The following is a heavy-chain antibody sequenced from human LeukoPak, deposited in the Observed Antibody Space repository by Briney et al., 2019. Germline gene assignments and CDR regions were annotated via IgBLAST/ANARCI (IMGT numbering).Heavy chain of an antibody. D-gene: IGHD4-17*01. CDR3: ASLMYGDYWAFDI. CDR2: IYHSGSS. CDR1: GGSISSGGYS. J-gene: IGHJ3*02. V-gene: IGHV4-30-2*01. Sequence: PSVTLSLTCAVSGGSISSGGYSWSWIRQPPGKGLEWIGYIYHSGSSYYNPSLKSRVTISVDRSKNQFSLKLSSVTAADTAVYYCASLMYGDYWAFDIWGQGTMVTVSS.